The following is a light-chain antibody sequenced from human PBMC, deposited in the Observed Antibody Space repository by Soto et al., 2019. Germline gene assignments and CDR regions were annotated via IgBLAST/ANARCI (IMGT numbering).Light chain of an antibody. J-gene: IGKJ3*01. CDR2: DAS. V-gene: IGKV3-15*01. CDR3: QKYTTWPIFT. Sequence: IVLTQSPATLSVSPGDRATLFCRASQSVSSNVAWYQQTPGQAPRLLIYDASTRATGIPARFSGSGSGIAFTLTISSLQSEDFAVYYCQKYTTWPIFTFGPGTKVDIK. CDR1: QSVSSN.